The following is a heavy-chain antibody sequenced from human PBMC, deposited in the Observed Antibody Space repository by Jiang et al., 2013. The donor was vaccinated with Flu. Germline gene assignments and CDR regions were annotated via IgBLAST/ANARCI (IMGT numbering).Heavy chain of an antibody. CDR2: ISAYNGNT. D-gene: IGHD1-26*01. J-gene: IGHJ3*02. V-gene: IGHV1-18*01. CDR3: ARAGVGAKGGWAFDI. Sequence: GQGLEWMGWISAYNGNTNYAQKLQGRVTMTTDTSTSTAYMELRSLRSDDTAVYYCARAGVGAKGGWAFDIWGQGTMVTVSS.